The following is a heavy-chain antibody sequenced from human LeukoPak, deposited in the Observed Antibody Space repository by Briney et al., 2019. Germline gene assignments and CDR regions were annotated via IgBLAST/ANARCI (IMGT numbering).Heavy chain of an antibody. D-gene: IGHD3-9*01. J-gene: IGHJ4*02. CDR3: ARLAENFDILTGYFRY. CDR2: IYYSGST. V-gene: IGHV4-59*01. Sequence: SETLSLTCDVSGGSIINFYWSWVRQSPGKGLEWIGHIYYSGSTTYNPSLGTRVNISLDTSKKVFSLKLNSLTAADTAVYYCARLAENFDILTGYFRYWGQGTLVSVSS. CDR1: GGSIINFY.